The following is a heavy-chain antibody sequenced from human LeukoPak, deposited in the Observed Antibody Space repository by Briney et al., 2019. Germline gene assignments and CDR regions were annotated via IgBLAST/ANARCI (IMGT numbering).Heavy chain of an antibody. CDR3: SRDVAAIRY. D-gene: IGHD2-15*01. V-gene: IGHV3-7*04. Sequence: GGSLRLSCAVSGFTFSNYWMSWVRQAPGKGLEWVANTKQDGSEKYYVDSVKGRFTISRDNAKNSLDLQMNSLRAEDTAVYYCSRDVAAIRYWGQGTLVTVSS. CDR1: GFTFSNYW. J-gene: IGHJ4*02. CDR2: TKQDGSEK.